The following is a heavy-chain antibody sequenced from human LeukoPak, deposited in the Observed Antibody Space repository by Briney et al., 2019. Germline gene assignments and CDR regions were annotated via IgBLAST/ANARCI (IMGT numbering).Heavy chain of an antibody. Sequence: GGSLRLSCAASGFTFSSYWMSWVRQAPGKGMEWVANIKQDGSEKYYVDSVKGRFTISRDTAKNSLYLQMNSLRAEDTAVYYCAKTTVRPHKYYFDYWGQGTLVTVS. CDR3: AKTTVRPHKYYFDY. J-gene: IGHJ4*02. CDR2: IKQDGSEK. D-gene: IGHD4-17*01. V-gene: IGHV3-7*01. CDR1: GFTFSSYW.